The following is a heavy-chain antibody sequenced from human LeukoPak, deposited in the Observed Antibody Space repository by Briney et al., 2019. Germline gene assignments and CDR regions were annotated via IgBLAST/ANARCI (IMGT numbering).Heavy chain of an antibody. Sequence: ASVKVSCKASGYTFTNFGISWVRQAPGQGLEWMGWISAYNGNTNYAQKLQGRVTMTTDTSTNTAYMELRNLRSDDTAVFYCATGNYYDSGNNYYYYYFDFWGQGTLVTVSS. CDR2: ISAYNGNT. D-gene: IGHD3-22*01. J-gene: IGHJ4*02. V-gene: IGHV1-18*01. CDR1: GYTFTNFG. CDR3: ATGNYYDSGNNYYYYYFDF.